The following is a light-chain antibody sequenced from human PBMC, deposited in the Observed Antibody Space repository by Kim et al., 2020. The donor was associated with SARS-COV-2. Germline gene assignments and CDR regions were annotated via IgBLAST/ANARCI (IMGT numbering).Light chain of an antibody. CDR1: QSVGTN. CDR2: GAS. J-gene: IGKJ1*01. Sequence: VSPGESATLSCRASQSVGTNVAWYQQKAGQAPQLLIYGASTRAAGIPARFSGSGSGTEFTLTISSLQSEDLAVYSCQQYDDWPPWTFGQGTKVEI. CDR3: QQYDDWPPWT. V-gene: IGKV3-15*01.